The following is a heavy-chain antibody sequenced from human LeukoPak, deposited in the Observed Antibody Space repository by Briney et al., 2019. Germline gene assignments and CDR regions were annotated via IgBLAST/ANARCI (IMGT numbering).Heavy chain of an antibody. J-gene: IGHJ4*02. V-gene: IGHV5-51*01. CDR1: GYSFTSYW. CDR2: IYPGDSDT. CDR3: ARMPSDCSSTSCYAYYFDY. Sequence: GESLKISCKGSGYSFTSYWIGWVRQMPGKGLEWMGIIYPGDSDTRYSPSFQGQVTISADKSISTAYLQWSSLKASDTAMYYCARMPSDCSSTSCYAYYFDYWGQGTLVTVSS. D-gene: IGHD2-2*01.